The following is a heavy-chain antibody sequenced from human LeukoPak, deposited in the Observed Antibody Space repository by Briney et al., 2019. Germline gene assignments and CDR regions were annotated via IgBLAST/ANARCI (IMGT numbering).Heavy chain of an antibody. V-gene: IGHV3-11*06. J-gene: IGHJ4*02. Sequence: GGSLRLSCTASGFTFSDYYMSWIRQAPGKGLEWVSYISYTGSYTNYADSVKGRFTISRDNAKNSLYLQMNNPRTEDTAVYYCARGNSIDYWGQGTLVTVSS. CDR3: ARGNSIDY. CDR1: GFTFSDYY. D-gene: IGHD6-13*01. CDR2: ISYTGSYT.